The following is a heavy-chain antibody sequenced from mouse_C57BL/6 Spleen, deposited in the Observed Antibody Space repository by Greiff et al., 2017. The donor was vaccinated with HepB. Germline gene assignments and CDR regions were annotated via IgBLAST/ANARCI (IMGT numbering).Heavy chain of an antibody. J-gene: IGHJ3*01. CDR3: AVWLRRAWFAY. CDR2: IDPSDSYT. D-gene: IGHD2-2*01. CDR1: GYTFTSYW. V-gene: IGHV1-69*01. Sequence: KQPGAELVMPGASVKLSCKASGYTFTSYWMHWVKQRPGQGLEWIGEIDPSDSYTNYNQKFKGKSTLTVDKSSSTAYMQLSSLTSEDSAVYYCAVWLRRAWFAYWGQGTLVTVSA.